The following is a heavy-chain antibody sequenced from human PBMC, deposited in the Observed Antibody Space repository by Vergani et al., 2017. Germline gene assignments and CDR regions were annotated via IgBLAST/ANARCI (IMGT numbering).Heavy chain of an antibody. J-gene: IGHJ4*02. CDR1: GFTFSSYA. Sequence: QVQLVESGGGVVQPGRSLRLSCAASGFTFSSYAMHWVRQAPGKGLEWVAVISYDGSNKYSADSVKGRFTISRDNSKNTLYLQMNSLRAEDTAVYYCASGDGYYSGYCDYWGQGTLVTVSS. CDR2: ISYDGSNK. CDR3: ASGDGYYSGYCDY. V-gene: IGHV3-30*01. D-gene: IGHD3-22*01.